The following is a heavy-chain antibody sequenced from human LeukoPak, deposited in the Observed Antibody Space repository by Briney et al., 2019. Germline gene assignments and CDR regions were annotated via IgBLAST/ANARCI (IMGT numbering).Heavy chain of an antibody. CDR3: ARYSGSHYAFDI. V-gene: IGHV4-30-4*01. Sequence: SETLSLTCTVSGGSISSGDYYWNWIRQPPGKGLQWIGYIYYSGSTLYNPPLKSRLTISVATSKNQFSLKLSSVTAADTAVYYCARYSGSHYAFDIWGQGTMVTVSS. D-gene: IGHD1-26*01. CDR2: IYYSGST. CDR1: GGSISSGDYY. J-gene: IGHJ3*02.